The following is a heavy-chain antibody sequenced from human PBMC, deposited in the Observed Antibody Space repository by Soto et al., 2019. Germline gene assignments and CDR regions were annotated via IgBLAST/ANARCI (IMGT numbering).Heavy chain of an antibody. CDR3: ASSHGSGYRAFDY. D-gene: IGHD3-10*01. Sequence: QVQLVQSGAEVKRPGSSVKVSCKASGDTFTFYSINWVRQAPGLGLEWMGRINPILSMSNYAQRFQGRVTMAADKFTSTAYMELSSLRSEDMAIYYCASSHGSGYRAFDYWGQGALVTVSS. CDR1: GDTFTFYS. J-gene: IGHJ4*02. V-gene: IGHV1-69*02. CDR2: INPILSMS.